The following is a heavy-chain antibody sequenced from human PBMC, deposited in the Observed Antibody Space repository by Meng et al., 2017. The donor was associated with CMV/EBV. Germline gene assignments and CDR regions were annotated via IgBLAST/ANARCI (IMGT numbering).Heavy chain of an antibody. J-gene: IGHJ6*02. D-gene: IGHD2-21*01. V-gene: IGHV4-38-2*02. CDR1: GFPISSRYY. CDR2: IYHSGTT. Sequence: SETLSLTCTVSGFPISSRYYWAFIRQPPGKGLEWIGIIYHSGTTSYNPSLKSRVTISVDTSKNQFSLNLASVAAADTAMYYCARHSPYGMDVWGQGTTVTVSS. CDR3: ARHSPYGMDV.